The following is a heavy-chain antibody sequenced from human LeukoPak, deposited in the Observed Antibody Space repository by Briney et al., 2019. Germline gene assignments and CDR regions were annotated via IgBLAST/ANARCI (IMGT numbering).Heavy chain of an antibody. V-gene: IGHV1-46*01. CDR1: GYTFTSYY. Sequence: ASVKVSCKASGYTFTSYYMHWVRQAPGQGLEWMGIINPSGGSTSYAQKFQGRATMARDTSTSTVYMELSSLRSEDTAVYYCARHYYGSPDPYGMDVWGKGTTVTVSS. CDR3: ARHYYGSPDPYGMDV. D-gene: IGHD3-10*01. J-gene: IGHJ6*04. CDR2: INPSGGST.